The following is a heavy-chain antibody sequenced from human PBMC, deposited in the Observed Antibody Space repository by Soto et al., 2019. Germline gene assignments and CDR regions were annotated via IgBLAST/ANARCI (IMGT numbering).Heavy chain of an antibody. Sequence: GSLRLSCAASRFTFRNYGINGVLQTPLNWLEWVSYIGIGSSTKYYADSVKGRFTISRDNAKNSLYLQMNSLRAEDTAVYYCARDQLYYNDISGRPLNAFDVWGQGTMVTVS. CDR2: IGIGSSTK. CDR1: RFTFRNYG. CDR3: ARDQLYYNDISGRPLNAFDV. D-gene: IGHD3-22*01. V-gene: IGHV3-48*01. J-gene: IGHJ3*01.